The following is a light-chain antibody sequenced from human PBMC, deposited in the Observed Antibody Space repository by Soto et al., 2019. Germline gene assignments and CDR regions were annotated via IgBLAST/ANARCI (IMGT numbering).Light chain of an antibody. CDR3: LSYGGSNDDV. J-gene: IGLJ1*01. CDR1: SGDVGGYHY. V-gene: IGLV2-8*01. CDR2: ESE. Sequence: QSSLTQPPSASESPAQSVTISCTGTSGDVGGYHYVSWYQHHPVRAPKLLISESEKPPPGVPRRFSGSRSGNTASLTVSALQSDHGPDYYCLSYGGSNDDVFXTGTKVTVL.